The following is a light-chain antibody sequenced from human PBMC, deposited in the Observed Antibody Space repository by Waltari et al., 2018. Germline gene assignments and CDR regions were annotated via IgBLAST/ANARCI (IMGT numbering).Light chain of an antibody. V-gene: IGKV3-20*01. CDR3: DQYVDSPAT. Sequence: ISFSMTQHAPGQGPCVRIYHASTRGTGIPSRFSGSASGKDVSLSISRLGPEDFALYYCDQYVDSPATFGQGTKVKIK. CDR1: IS. J-gene: IGKJ1*01. CDR2: HAS.